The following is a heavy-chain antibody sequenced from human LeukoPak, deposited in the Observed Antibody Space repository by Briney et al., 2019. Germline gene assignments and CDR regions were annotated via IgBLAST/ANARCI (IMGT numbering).Heavy chain of an antibody. V-gene: IGHV1-69*04. D-gene: IGHD6-13*01. Sequence: ASVKVSCKASGGTFSSYAISWVRQAPGQGLEWMGRIIPILGIANYAQKFQGRVTITADKSTSTAYMELSSLRSEDTAVYYCARSTGLAAAGNYYYYYGMDVWGQGTTVTVSS. J-gene: IGHJ6*02. CDR3: ARSTGLAAAGNYYYYYGMDV. CDR2: IIPILGIA. CDR1: GGTFSSYA.